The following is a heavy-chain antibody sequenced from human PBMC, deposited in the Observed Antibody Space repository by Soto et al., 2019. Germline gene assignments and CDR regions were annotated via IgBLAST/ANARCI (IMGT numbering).Heavy chain of an antibody. CDR1: GFTFSSYA. Sequence: GGSLRLSCASSGFTFSSYAMSWVRQAPGKGLEWVSAISGSGGSTYYADSVKGRFTISRDNSKNTLYLQMNSLRAEDTAVYYCAKFIVDPGWFDPWGQGTLVTVSS. CDR3: AKFIVDPGWFDP. CDR2: ISGSGGST. V-gene: IGHV3-23*01. D-gene: IGHD1-26*01. J-gene: IGHJ5*02.